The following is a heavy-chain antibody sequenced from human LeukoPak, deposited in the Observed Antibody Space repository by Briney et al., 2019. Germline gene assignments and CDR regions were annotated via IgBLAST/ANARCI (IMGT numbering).Heavy chain of an antibody. J-gene: IGHJ4*02. D-gene: IGHD3-10*01. V-gene: IGHV3-30*18. Sequence: PGGSLRLSCAASGFTFSSYGMHWVRQAPGKGLEWVAVISYDGSNKYYADSVKGRFTISRDNSKNTLYLQMNSLRAEDTAVYYCAKDPQGRSSGSYYVGGSLDYWGQGTLVTVSS. CDR1: GFTFSSYG. CDR3: AKDPQGRSSGSYYVGGSLDY. CDR2: ISYDGSNK.